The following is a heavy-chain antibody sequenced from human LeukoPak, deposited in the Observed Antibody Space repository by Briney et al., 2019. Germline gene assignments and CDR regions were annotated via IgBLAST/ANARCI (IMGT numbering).Heavy chain of an antibody. D-gene: IGHD6-19*01. V-gene: IGHV1-8*02. CDR2: MNPNSGNT. J-gene: IGHJ6*02. Sequence: ASVKVSCKASGYTFTGYYMHWVRQAPGQGLEWMGWMNPNSGNTGYAQKFQGRVTMTRNTSISTAYMELSSLRSEDTAVYYCAREGRLGIAVAGTPYYYYGMDVWGQGTTVTVSS. CDR1: GYTFTGYY. CDR3: AREGRLGIAVAGTPYYYYGMDV.